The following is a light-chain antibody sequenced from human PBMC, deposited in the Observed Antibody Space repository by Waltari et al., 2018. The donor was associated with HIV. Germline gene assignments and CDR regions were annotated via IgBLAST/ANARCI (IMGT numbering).Light chain of an antibody. CDR3: QQYGTLYT. CDR2: DAS. CDR1: QRFSRSY. V-gene: IGKV3-20*01. J-gene: IGKJ2*01. Sequence: EIVLTQSPGTLSLSPGERATLSCRASQRFSRSYLAWYQQKPGQAPRLLIYDASSRATGIPDRFGGSGSGTDFTLTISRLEPEDSAVYYCQQYGTLYTFGQGTKLEIK.